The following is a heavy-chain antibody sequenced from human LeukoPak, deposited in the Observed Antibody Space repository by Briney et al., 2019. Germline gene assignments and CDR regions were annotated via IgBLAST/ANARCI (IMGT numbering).Heavy chain of an antibody. CDR1: GFTFGDYA. D-gene: IGHD3-22*01. J-gene: IGHJ6*02. V-gene: IGHV3-49*04. CDR2: IRSKAYGGTT. Sequence: PGGSLRLSCTASGFTFGDYAMSWVRQAPGKGLEWVSFIRSKAYGGTTEYAASVKGRFTISRDDSKSIAYLQMNSLKTEDTAVYYCRGDSSGYYSDYGMGVWGQGTTVTVSS. CDR3: RGDSSGYYSDYGMGV.